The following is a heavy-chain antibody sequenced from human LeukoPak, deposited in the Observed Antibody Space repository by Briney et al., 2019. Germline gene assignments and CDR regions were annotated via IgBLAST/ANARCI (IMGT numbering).Heavy chain of an antibody. CDR3: AVAGGSGSSFDY. CDR1: GYTFTSYD. V-gene: IGHV1-8*01. J-gene: IGHJ4*02. CDR2: MNPNSGNT. Sequence: ASVKVSCKASGYTFTSYDINWVRQATGQGLEWMGWMNPNSGNTGYAQKFRGRVTMTRNTSISTAYMELSSLRSEDTAVYYCAVAGGSGSSFDYWGQGTLVTVSS. D-gene: IGHD3-10*01.